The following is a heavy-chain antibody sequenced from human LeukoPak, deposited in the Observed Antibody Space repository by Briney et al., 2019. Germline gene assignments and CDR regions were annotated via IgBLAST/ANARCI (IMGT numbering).Heavy chain of an antibody. D-gene: IGHD3-22*01. Sequence: GGSLRLSCAASGFTFSSYAMHWVRQAPGRGLEYVSAISSNGGSTYYANSVKGRFTISRDNSENTLYLQMGSLRAEDMAVYYCARSRGIVVVTDFDYWGQGTLVTVSS. J-gene: IGHJ4*02. V-gene: IGHV3-64*01. CDR3: ARSRGIVVVTDFDY. CDR2: ISSNGGST. CDR1: GFTFSSYA.